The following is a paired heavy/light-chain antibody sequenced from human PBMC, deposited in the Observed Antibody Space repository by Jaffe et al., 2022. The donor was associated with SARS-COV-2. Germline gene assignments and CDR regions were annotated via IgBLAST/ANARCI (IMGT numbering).Heavy chain of an antibody. CDR1: GGSVINYY. CDR3: AREKTGTWSDDAFDI. J-gene: IGHJ3*02. Sequence: QVQLQESGPGLVKPSGTLSLTCIVSGGSVINYYWGWIRQIPGKGLEWIGHIYHTGTTSYCPSLKSRVTISVDTSKNQFSLKLNSVTAADTAVYYCAREKTGTWSDDAFDIWGQGTVVTVSS. D-gene: IGHD1-7*01. CDR2: IYHTGTT. V-gene: IGHV4-59*02.
Light chain of an antibody. CDR3: QQSYSTPYT. Sequence: DIQMTQSPSSLSASVGDRVTITCRASQSITTYINWYQQKPGKAPNLLIYSAFSLQSGVPSRFSGSGSGTDFTLTISSLQPEDFATYFCQQSYSTPYTFGQGTKLEIK. V-gene: IGKV1-39*01. CDR1: QSITTY. J-gene: IGKJ2*01. CDR2: SAF.